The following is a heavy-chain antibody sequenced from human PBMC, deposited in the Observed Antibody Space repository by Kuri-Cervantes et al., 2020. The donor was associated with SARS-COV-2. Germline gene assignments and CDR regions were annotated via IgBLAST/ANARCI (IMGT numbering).Heavy chain of an antibody. V-gene: IGHV4-34*01. CDR2: INHSGST. CDR3: ARGQGVAVPVALLVFLGYYMDV. Sequence: ESLKISCAVYGGSFSGYKWNWIRQSPGKGLEWIGEINHSGSTNYNPSLKSRVTISVDTSKNQFSLKLSSVTAADTAVYFCARGQGVAVPVALLVFLGYYMDVWGKGTTVTVSS. D-gene: IGHD2-15*01. J-gene: IGHJ6*03. CDR1: GGSFSGYK.